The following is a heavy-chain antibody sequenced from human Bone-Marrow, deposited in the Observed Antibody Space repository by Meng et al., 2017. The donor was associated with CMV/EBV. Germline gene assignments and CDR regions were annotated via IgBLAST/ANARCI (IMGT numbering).Heavy chain of an antibody. Sequence: GESLKISCVASGFTVSSNYMSWVRQAPGKGLEWVSVIYSGGSTYYADSVKGRFTISRDNSKNTLYLQMNSLRAEDTAMYYCARRLVGPWGQGTRVTGSS. V-gene: IGHV3-53*01. CDR1: GFTVSSNY. CDR2: IYSGGST. CDR3: ARRLVGP. J-gene: IGHJ5*02. D-gene: IGHD2-2*01.